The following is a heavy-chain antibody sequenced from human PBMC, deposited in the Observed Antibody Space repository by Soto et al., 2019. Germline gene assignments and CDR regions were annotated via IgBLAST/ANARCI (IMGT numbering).Heavy chain of an antibody. V-gene: IGHV4-39*01. CDR3: ARHPYSAPYIVLAPSSVVLHAFNI. Sequence: QLQLQESGPGLVKPSETLSLTCTVSGGSISSSNCYWGWIRQPPGKGLEWIGSIYYSGSTYYNPSLKSRVTISVDASKNRFSVMLSSVTASDTAVYYCARHPYSAPYIVLAPSSVVLHAFNIWGQGTMVAVSS. CDR1: GGSISSSNCY. J-gene: IGHJ3*02. D-gene: IGHD2-2*01. CDR2: IYYSGST.